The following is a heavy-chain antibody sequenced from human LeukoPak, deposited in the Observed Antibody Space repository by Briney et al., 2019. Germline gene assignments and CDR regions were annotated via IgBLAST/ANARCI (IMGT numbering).Heavy chain of an antibody. J-gene: IGHJ3*02. V-gene: IGHV3-11*04. CDR2: ISNSGNTI. D-gene: IGHD6-13*01. Sequence: GGSLRLSCAASGFTFSDRYMSWIRQAPGKGLGWVSFISNSGNTIYYPASVKGRFTLSRDNVKNSLYLQMSSRSDEETAVYYCARGGGYTSSWYLEAFDIWGQGTMVTVSS. CDR1: GFTFSDRY. CDR3: ARGGGYTSSWYLEAFDI.